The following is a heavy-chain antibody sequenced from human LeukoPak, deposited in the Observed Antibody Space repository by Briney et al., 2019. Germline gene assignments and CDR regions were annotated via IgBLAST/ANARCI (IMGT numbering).Heavy chain of an antibody. D-gene: IGHD3-22*01. J-gene: IGHJ4*02. Sequence: GGSLRLSCAASGFTFSSYAMSWVRQAPGKGLEWVSGISGSGGSTYYADSVKGRFTISRDNSKNTLYLQMNSLRAEDTAVYYCAKVPLITMIDPYYFDYWGQGTLVTVSS. CDR3: AKVPLITMIDPYYFDY. CDR1: GFTFSSYA. V-gene: IGHV3-23*01. CDR2: ISGSGGST.